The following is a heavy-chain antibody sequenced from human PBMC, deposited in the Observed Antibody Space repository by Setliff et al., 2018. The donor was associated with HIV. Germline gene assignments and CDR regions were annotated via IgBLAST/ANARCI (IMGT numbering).Heavy chain of an antibody. Sequence: PSETLSLTCTVSGGSIRTGAYYWGWIRQPPGKGLEWIGSIYYDGSTNYNPSLKSRLIISVDPSKSQFSRKLTSVTAADTALYYCAREGGQGYSGSGSFYHRNFDLWGRGTLVTVSS. CDR1: GGSIRTGAYY. CDR2: IYYDGST. J-gene: IGHJ2*01. D-gene: IGHD3-10*01. CDR3: AREGGQGYSGSGSFYHRNFDL. V-gene: IGHV4-39*07.